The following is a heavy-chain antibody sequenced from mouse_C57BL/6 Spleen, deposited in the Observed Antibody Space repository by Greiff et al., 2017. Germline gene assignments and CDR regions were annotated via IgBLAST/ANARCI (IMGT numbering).Heavy chain of an antibody. J-gene: IGHJ1*03. CDR3: ARGTGYFDV. V-gene: IGHV1-59*01. CDR1: GYTFTSYW. Sequence: QVQLQQPGAELVRPGTSVKLSCKASGYTFTSYWMHWVKQRPGQGLEWIGVIDPSDSYTNYNQKFKGKATLTVDTSSSTAYMQLSSLTSDDSAVYYCARGTGYFDVWGTGTTVTVSS. D-gene: IGHD3-3*01. CDR2: IDPSDSYT.